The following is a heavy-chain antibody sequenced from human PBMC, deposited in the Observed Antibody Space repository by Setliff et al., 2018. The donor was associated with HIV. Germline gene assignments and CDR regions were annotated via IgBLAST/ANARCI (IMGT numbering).Heavy chain of an antibody. J-gene: IGHJ4*02. CDR2: ISGSSRSI. CDR3: AGDASPDSESVGYSAGGY. V-gene: IGHV3-48*01. CDR1: GFPFSSYS. D-gene: IGHD3-22*01. Sequence: PSETLSLSCAASGFPFSSYSMNWFRQAPGKGLEWVSYISGSSRSIYHADSVKGRFTVSRDNAKNSSFMQMNNLRVEYAAVYYCAGDASPDSESVGYSAGGYWGPGTLVTVSS.